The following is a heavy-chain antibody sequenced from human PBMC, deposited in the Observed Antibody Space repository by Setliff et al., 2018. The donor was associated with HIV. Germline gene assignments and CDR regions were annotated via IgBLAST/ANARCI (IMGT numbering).Heavy chain of an antibody. D-gene: IGHD6-19*01. Sequence: ASVKVSCKPSGYSFTNHYMHWVRQAPGQGLEWMGVINPSGGSTSYAQRFQGRVTMTRDTSTNTVYMELSSLRSEDTAVYYCARNPRIAVAGTDYYYSMDVWGQGTTVTVSS. CDR1: GYSFTNHY. J-gene: IGHJ6*03. CDR2: INPSGGST. V-gene: IGHV1-46*01. CDR3: ARNPRIAVAGTDYYYSMDV.